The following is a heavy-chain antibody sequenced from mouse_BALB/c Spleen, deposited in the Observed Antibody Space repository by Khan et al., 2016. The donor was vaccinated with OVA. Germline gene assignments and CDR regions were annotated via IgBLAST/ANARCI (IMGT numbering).Heavy chain of an antibody. V-gene: IGHV14-3*02. CDR3: ATLYGSPFTY. CDR2: IDPANGDT. D-gene: IGHD2-1*01. J-gene: IGHJ3*01. Sequence: VQLQQSGAELVKPGASVKLSCTASGFNIKDTYIHWVKERPEQGPEWIGRIDPANGDTKYDPKFQGKATITADTSSNTAYRQLSSLTAEDTAVYYCATLYGSPFTYWGQGTLVTVSA. CDR1: GFNIKDTY.